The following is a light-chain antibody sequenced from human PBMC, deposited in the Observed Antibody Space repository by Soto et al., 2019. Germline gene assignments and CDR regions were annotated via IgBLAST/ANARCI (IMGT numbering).Light chain of an antibody. CDR3: QSYDSSLSGYV. CDR1: SSNIGAGYD. Sequence: QSVLTQPPSVSGAPRQRVTISCTGSSSNIGAGYDVHWYQQFPGTAPKLLIYGNSNRPSGVPDRFSGSKSGSSASLAITGLQAEDEADYYCQSYDSSLSGYVFGTGTRSPS. CDR2: GNS. J-gene: IGLJ1*01. V-gene: IGLV1-40*01.